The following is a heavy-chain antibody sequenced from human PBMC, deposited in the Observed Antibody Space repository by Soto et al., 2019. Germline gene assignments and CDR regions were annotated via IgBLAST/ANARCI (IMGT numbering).Heavy chain of an antibody. CDR1: GFTFSSYS. CDR3: AKLGGKVVPAAIIDY. Sequence: QPGGSLRLSCAASGFTFSSYSMNWVRQAPGKGLEWVSAISGSGGSTYYADSVKGRFTISRDNSKNTLYLQMNSLRAEDTAVYYCAKLGGKVVPAAIIDYWGQGTLVTVSS. J-gene: IGHJ4*02. V-gene: IGHV3-23*01. CDR2: ISGSGGST. D-gene: IGHD2-2*01.